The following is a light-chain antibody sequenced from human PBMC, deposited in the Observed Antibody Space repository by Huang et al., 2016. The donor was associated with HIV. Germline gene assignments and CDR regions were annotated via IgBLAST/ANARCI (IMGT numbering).Light chain of an antibody. Sequence: EIVLTQSPGTLSLSPGERATLSCRASQRVGRNVGWYQQKAGQPPRLVIYDASTRATGIPARFSGSGSGTDFTLTISSLEPEDVAVYYCQQRDSFGQGTRLDIK. CDR2: DAS. J-gene: IGKJ5*01. CDR3: QQRDS. V-gene: IGKV3-11*01. CDR1: QRVGRN.